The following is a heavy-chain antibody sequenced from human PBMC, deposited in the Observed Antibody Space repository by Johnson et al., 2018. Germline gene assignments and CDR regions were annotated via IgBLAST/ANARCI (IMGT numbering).Heavy chain of an antibody. J-gene: IGHJ6*02. CDR1: GFTFSSYG. D-gene: IGHD5-18*01. CDR2: IWYDGSNK. CDR3: ARVKVPAMVTDYYYYGMDV. Sequence: QVQLQESGGGVVQXGRSLRLSCAASGFTFSSYGMHWVRQAPGKGLEWVAVIWYDGSNKYYADSVKGRFTISRDNSKNTLYLQMNSLRAEDTAVYYCARVKVPAMVTDYYYYGMDVWGQGTTVTVSS. V-gene: IGHV3-33*01.